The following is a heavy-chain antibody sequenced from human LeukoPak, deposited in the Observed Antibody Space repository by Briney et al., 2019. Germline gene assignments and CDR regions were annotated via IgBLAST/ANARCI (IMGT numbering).Heavy chain of an antibody. D-gene: IGHD7-27*01. CDR2: MNPNSGNT. J-gene: IGHJ3*02. Sequence: ASVKVSCKASGYTFTSYDINWVRQATGQGLEWMGWMNPNSGNTGYAQKFQGRVTTTRNTSISTAYMELSSLRSEDTAVYYCARDTELGDAFDIWGQGTMVTVSS. V-gene: IGHV1-8*01. CDR3: ARDTELGDAFDI. CDR1: GYTFTSYD.